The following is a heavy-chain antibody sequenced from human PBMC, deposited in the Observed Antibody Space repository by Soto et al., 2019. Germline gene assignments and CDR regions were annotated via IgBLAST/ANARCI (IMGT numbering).Heavy chain of an antibody. J-gene: IGHJ2*01. D-gene: IGHD6-13*01. CDR3: AKVTYSSSWSDSDL. CDR1: GFTFSSYG. Sequence: QVQLVESGGGVVQPGRSLRLSCAASGFTFSSYGMHWVRQAPGKGLEWVAVISYDGSNKYYADSVKGRFTISRDNSKNTLYLQMNSLRAEDTAVYYCAKVTYSSSWSDSDLWGRGTLVTVSS. V-gene: IGHV3-30*18. CDR2: ISYDGSNK.